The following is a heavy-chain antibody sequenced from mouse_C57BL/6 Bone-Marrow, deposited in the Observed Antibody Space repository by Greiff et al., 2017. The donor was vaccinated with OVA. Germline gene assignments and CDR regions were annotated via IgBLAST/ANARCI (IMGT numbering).Heavy chain of an antibody. CDR2: INPYNGGT. D-gene: IGHD1-1*01. V-gene: IGHV1-19*01. CDR1: GYTFTDYY. J-gene: IGHJ2*01. Sequence: EVQLQQSGPVLVKPGASVKMSCKASGYTFTDYYMNWVKQSHGKSLEWIGVINPYNGGTSYNQTFKGKATLTVDKSSSTAYMELSSLTSEDSAVYYCARWCITTVVAPGYWGQGTTLTVSS. CDR3: ARWCITTVVAPGY.